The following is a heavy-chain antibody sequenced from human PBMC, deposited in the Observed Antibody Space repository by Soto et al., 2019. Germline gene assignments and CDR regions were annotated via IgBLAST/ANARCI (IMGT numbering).Heavy chain of an antibody. CDR2: IYYSGRA. Sequence: TECHTVSFAGSSNPAGGCYFNWIRRHPGKGLEWIGYIYYSGRAYYNPSLKSRLTISGDTSKNQFSLRLSSVTAADTAVYYCARVKDYYISIVYWGLGTLVTVFS. CDR3: ARVKDYYISIVY. CDR1: GSSNPAGGCY. D-gene: IGHD3-9*01. V-gene: IGHV4-31*03. J-gene: IGHJ4*02.